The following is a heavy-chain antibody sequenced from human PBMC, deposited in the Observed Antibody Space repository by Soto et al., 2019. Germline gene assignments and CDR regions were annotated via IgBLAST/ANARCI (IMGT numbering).Heavy chain of an antibody. Sequence: LSLTCTVSGGSISSGGYYWSWIRQHPGKGLEWIGYIYYSGSTYYNPSLKSRVTISVDTSKNQFSLKLSSVTAADTAVYYCARDIVATITEGYYYYGMDVWGQGTTVTVSS. V-gene: IGHV4-31*03. D-gene: IGHD5-12*01. CDR1: GGSISSGGYY. J-gene: IGHJ6*02. CDR2: IYYSGST. CDR3: ARDIVATITEGYYYYGMDV.